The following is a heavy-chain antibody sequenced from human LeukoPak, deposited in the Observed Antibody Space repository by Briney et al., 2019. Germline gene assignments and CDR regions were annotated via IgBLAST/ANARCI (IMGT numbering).Heavy chain of an antibody. Sequence: GASVKVSCKASGYTFTSYDINWVRQATGQGLEWMGWMNPNSGNTGYAQKFQGRVTMTRNTSISTAYMELSSLRSEDTAVYYRARARCGSGSWDCAFDIWGQGTMVTVSS. V-gene: IGHV1-8*01. CDR1: GYTFTSYD. CDR2: MNPNSGNT. D-gene: IGHD3-22*01. J-gene: IGHJ3*02. CDR3: ARARCGSGSWDCAFDI.